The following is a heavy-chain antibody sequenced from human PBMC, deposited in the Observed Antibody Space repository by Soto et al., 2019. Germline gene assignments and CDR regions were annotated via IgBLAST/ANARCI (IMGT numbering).Heavy chain of an antibody. CDR3: ARVIPGAEAWFDP. V-gene: IGHV1-18*01. CDR1: GNTFTNFG. CDR2: ISAYTDDP. D-gene: IGHD2-2*01. Sequence: ASVKVSCKASGNTFTNFGVTWVRQAPGQGLEWMGWISAYTDDPDYAQKFQGRVTMTIDTSTSTAYLDLRSLTSDDTAVYYCARVIPGAEAWFDPWGQGTLVTVSS. J-gene: IGHJ5*02.